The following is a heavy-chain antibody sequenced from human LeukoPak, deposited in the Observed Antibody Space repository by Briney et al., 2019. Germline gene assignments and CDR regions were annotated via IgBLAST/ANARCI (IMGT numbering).Heavy chain of an antibody. CDR1: GFTVSSNY. CDR3: ARDTGRTYFDY. V-gene: IGHV3-53*01. D-gene: IGHD1-14*01. CDR2: IYSGGST. J-gene: IGHJ4*02. Sequence: GGSLRLSCAASGFTVSSNYMSWVRQAPGKGLEWVSVIYSGGSTYYADSVKGRFTISRDNSKNTLYLQMNSLRVEDTAVCYCARDTGRTYFDYWGQGTLVTVSS.